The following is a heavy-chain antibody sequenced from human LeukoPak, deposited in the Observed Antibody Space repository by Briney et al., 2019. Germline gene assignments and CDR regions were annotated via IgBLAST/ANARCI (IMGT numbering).Heavy chain of an antibody. J-gene: IGHJ6*03. Sequence: SETLSLTCAVYGGSSSGYYWSWIRQPPGKGLEWIGEINHSGSTNYNPSLKSRVTISVDTSKNQFSLKLSSVTAADTAVYYCARGLRYYDFFVGLYYYYMDVWGKGTTVTVSS. V-gene: IGHV4-34*01. CDR1: GGSSSGYY. CDR2: INHSGST. D-gene: IGHD3-3*01. CDR3: ARGLRYYDFFVGLYYYYMDV.